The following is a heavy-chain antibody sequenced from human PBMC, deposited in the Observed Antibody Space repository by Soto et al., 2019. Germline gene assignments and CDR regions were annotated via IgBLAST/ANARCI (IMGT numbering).Heavy chain of an antibody. CDR2: IYYSGST. Sequence: PSESLSLTCTVSGGSISSGGYYWSWIRQHPGKGLEWIGYIYYSGSTYYNPSLKSRVTISVDTSKNQFSLKLSSVTAADTAVYYCARAGVFYYCCSGPYDPIYYWGQGSLVTVSA. D-gene: IGHD2-15*01. V-gene: IGHV4-31*03. J-gene: IGHJ4*02. CDR1: GGSISSGGYY. CDR3: ARAGVFYYCCSGPYDPIYY.